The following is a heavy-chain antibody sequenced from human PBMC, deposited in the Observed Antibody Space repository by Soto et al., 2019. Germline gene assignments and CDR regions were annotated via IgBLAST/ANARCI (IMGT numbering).Heavy chain of an antibody. CDR1: GFTFSNAW. Sequence: EVRLVESGGGLVKPGGSLRLSCVASGFTFSNAWMTWVRQAPGKGLEWVGRIKSKTDGGARDYAGPVKGRFTISRDDPKNTLYLQMKSLKTEDTAVYYCTTVIPKVKWELDPWGQGTLVTVSS. CDR2: IKSKTDGGAR. CDR3: TTVIPKVKWELDP. D-gene: IGHD1-26*01. V-gene: IGHV3-15*05. J-gene: IGHJ5*02.